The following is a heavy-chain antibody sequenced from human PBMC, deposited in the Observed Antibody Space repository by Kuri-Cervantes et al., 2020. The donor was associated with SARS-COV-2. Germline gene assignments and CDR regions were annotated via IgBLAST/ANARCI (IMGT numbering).Heavy chain of an antibody. CDR2: IYYSGST. J-gene: IGHJ5*02. CDR1: GGSISSSSYY. V-gene: IGHV4-39*07. CDR3: ARAVTSIFGVPTNWFDP. Sequence: SETLSLTCTVSGGSISSSSYYWGWIRQPPGKGLEWIGSIYYSGSTNYNPSLKSRVTISVDTAKNQFSLKLSSVTAADTAVYYCARAVTSIFGVPTNWFDPWGQGTLVTVSS. D-gene: IGHD3-3*01.